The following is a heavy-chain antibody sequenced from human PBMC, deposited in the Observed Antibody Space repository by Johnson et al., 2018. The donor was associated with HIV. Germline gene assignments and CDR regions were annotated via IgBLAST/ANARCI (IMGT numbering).Heavy chain of an antibody. D-gene: IGHD6-6*01. V-gene: IGHV3-15*01. CDR1: GFTFSNAW. Sequence: VQLVESGGGLVKPGGSLRLSCAGSGFTFSNAWMSWVRQAPGKGLEWVGRIKSKTDGGTTDYAAPVKGRFTISRDDSKKTLYRQMNSLKTEDTAVYYCTTEAYSSSSAAFDIWGQGTMVTVSS. CDR3: TTEAYSSSSAAFDI. J-gene: IGHJ3*02. CDR2: IKSKTDGGTT.